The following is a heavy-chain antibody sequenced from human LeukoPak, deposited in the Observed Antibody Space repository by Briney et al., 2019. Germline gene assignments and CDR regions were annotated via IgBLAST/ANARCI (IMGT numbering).Heavy chain of an antibody. CDR2: ISGSGGHI. CDR3: ARGAAFEY. J-gene: IGHJ4*02. CDR1: GFTFSNHY. V-gene: IGHV3-23*01. Sequence: GGSLRLSCAASGFTFSNHYMTWVRQPPGKGLEWVSVISGSGGHIDYADSVKGRITISREISKNTLYLQMNSLRAEDTAVYYCARGAAFEYWGQGTVVTVSS.